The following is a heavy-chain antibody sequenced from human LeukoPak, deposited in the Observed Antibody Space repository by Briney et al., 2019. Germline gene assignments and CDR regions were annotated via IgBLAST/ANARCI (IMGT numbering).Heavy chain of an antibody. Sequence: SETLSLTCAVYGGSFSGYYWSWIRQPPGKGLEWIGEINHSGSTNYNPSLKSRVTISVDTSKNQFSLKLSSVTAADTAVYYCARWRPIWNYYDSSDDVATFDYWGQGTLVTVSS. J-gene: IGHJ4*02. CDR1: GGSFSGYY. CDR2: INHSGST. D-gene: IGHD3-22*01. CDR3: ARWRPIWNYYDSSDDVATFDY. V-gene: IGHV4-34*01.